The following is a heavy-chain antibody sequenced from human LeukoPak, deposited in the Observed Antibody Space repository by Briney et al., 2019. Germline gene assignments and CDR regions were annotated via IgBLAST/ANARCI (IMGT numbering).Heavy chain of an antibody. V-gene: IGHV1-18*01. D-gene: IGHD1-26*01. CDR1: GYTFTSYG. CDR2: ISAYNGHT. CDR3: AREEADSGSYYVDH. J-gene: IGHJ4*02. Sequence: WASVKVSCKASGYTFTSYGISWVRQAPGQGLEWMGWISAYNGHTNYAQKLQGRVTMTTDTSTSTAYMELRSLRSDDTAVYYCAREEADSGSYYVDHWGQGTLVTVSS.